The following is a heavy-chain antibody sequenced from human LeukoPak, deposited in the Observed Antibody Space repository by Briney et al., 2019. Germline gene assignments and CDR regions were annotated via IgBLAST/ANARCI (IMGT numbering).Heavy chain of an antibody. J-gene: IGHJ4*02. V-gene: IGHV4-59*01. CDR3: ARDGGSYSFDY. D-gene: IGHD1-26*01. CDR1: GGSISSYY. CDR2: IYYSGST. Sequence: SETLSLTCTVSGGSISSYYWSWIRQPPGKGLEWIGYIYYSGSTNYNPSLKSRVTISVDTSKNQFSLKLSSVTAADTAVYYCARDGGSYSFDYWGQGTLVTVS.